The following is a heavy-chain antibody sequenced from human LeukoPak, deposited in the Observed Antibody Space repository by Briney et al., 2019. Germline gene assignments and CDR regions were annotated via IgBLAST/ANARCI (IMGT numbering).Heavy chain of an antibody. J-gene: IGHJ6*03. CDR1: GFTFSNYA. V-gene: IGHV3-23*01. CDR3: ARDLPHYDFWSGYPYRGSNHMDV. Sequence: PGGSLRLSCAASGFTFSNYAMSWVRQAPGKGLEWVSAISGSGGSIYYADSVKGRFTISRDNSKNTLYLQMNSLRAEDTAVYYCARDLPHYDFWSGYPYRGSNHMDVWGKGTTVTVSS. D-gene: IGHD3-3*01. CDR2: ISGSGGSI.